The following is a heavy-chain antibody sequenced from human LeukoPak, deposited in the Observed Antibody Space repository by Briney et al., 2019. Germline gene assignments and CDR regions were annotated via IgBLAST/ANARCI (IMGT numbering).Heavy chain of an antibody. D-gene: IGHD3-3*01. Sequence: GGSLRLSCAASGFTFSSYSMNWVRQAPGKGLEWVSSISSSSSYIYYADSVKGRFTISRDNAKNSLYLQMNSLRAEDTAVYYCARVIRYYDSWSEYMDVWGKGTTVTVSS. J-gene: IGHJ6*03. V-gene: IGHV3-21*01. CDR3: ARVIRYYDSWSEYMDV. CDR2: ISSSSSYI. CDR1: GFTFSSYS.